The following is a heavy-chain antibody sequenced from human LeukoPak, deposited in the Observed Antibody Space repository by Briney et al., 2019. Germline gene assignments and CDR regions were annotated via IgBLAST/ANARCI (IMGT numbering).Heavy chain of an antibody. CDR3: ARHYDSSGSDY. Sequence: GESLKISCKGSGYSFTTYWLGWVRQMPGKGLEWMGIIYPGDSDTRYSPSFQGQVTISADKSISTAYLQWSSLKASDTAMYYCARHYDSSGSDYWGQGTLVTVSS. CDR2: IYPGDSDT. D-gene: IGHD3-22*01. CDR1: GYSFTTYW. J-gene: IGHJ4*02. V-gene: IGHV5-51*01.